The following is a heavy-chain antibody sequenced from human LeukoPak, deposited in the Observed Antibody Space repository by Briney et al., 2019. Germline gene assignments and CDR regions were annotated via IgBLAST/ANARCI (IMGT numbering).Heavy chain of an antibody. Sequence: ASVKVSCKASGYTFTGYYMHWVRQAPGQGLEWMGWINPNSGGTNYAQKFQGRVTMTRDTSTSAVYMELSSLRSEDTAVYYCARGGYDSSGYYWFAAFDIWGQGTMVTVSS. J-gene: IGHJ3*02. CDR3: ARGGYDSSGYYWFAAFDI. CDR2: INPNSGGT. D-gene: IGHD3-22*01. CDR1: GYTFTGYY. V-gene: IGHV1-2*02.